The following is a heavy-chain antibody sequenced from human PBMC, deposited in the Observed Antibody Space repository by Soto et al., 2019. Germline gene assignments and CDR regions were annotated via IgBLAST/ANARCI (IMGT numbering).Heavy chain of an antibody. CDR2: ISYDGSNK. Sequence: QVQLVESGGGVVQPGRSLRLSCAASGFTFSSYAMHWVRQAPGKGLEWVAVISYDGSNKYDADSVKGRFTISRDNSKNTLYLQMHNVRAEDTVLYYCVRGTDGHYGFWRGYRTAGHFDYWGQGNLVTVS. J-gene: IGHJ4*02. D-gene: IGHD3-3*01. CDR1: GFTFSSYA. CDR3: VRGTDGHYGFWRGYRTAGHFDY. V-gene: IGHV3-30-3*01.